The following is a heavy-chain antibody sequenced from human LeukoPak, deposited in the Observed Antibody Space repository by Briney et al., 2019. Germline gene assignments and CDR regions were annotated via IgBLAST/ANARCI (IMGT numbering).Heavy chain of an antibody. V-gene: IGHV4-59*01. Sequence: SETLSLTCTVSSGSINNYYWSWIRQPPGKGLEWIGYILSSGSTNYNPSVRSRVTISVDTSKNQFSLKLSSVTAADTAVYYCARTNQISETAFDIWGQGTKVTVSS. CDR3: ARTNQISETAFDI. D-gene: IGHD1-14*01. CDR1: SGSINNYY. CDR2: ILSSGST. J-gene: IGHJ3*02.